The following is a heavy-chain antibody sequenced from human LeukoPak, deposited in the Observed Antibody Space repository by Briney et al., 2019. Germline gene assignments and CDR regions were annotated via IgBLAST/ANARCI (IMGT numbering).Heavy chain of an antibody. CDR1: GYNFDTYW. J-gene: IGHJ5*02. V-gene: IGHV5-51*01. D-gene: IGHD3-9*01. Sequence: GESLKISCKGSGYNFDTYWIGWVRQMPGKGLEWMGIIYPDDSDARYSPSFQGQVTISADKSINTAYLQWSSLKASDTAMYYCVRGAHYDILTGFCNWFDPWGQGTLVTVSS. CDR3: VRGAHYDILTGFCNWFDP. CDR2: IYPDDSDA.